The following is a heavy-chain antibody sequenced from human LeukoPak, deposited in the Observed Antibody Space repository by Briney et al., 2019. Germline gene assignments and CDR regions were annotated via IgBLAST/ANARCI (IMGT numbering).Heavy chain of an antibody. D-gene: IGHD6-19*01. CDR1: GGSFSGYY. CDR3: ARARWLVRNWFDP. J-gene: IGHJ5*02. V-gene: IGHV4-34*01. CDR2: INHSGST. Sequence: SETLSLTCAVYGGSFSGYYWSWIRQPPGKGLEWIGEINHSGSTNYNPSLKSRVTISVDTSKNQFSLKLSSVTAADTAVYYCARARWLVRNWFDPWGQGTLVTVSS.